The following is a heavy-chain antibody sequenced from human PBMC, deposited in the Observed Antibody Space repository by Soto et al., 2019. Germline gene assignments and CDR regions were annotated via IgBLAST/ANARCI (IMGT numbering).Heavy chain of an antibody. J-gene: IGHJ4*02. CDR3: ARGLDYDSSGYYLDF. Sequence: QVQLVESGGGVVQPGRSLRLSCAASGFTFSTYGMHWVRQAPGKGLEWVAFIQYHGINKDYADSVKGRFTISRDNSRNTLYLQMNSLRAEDTAVYYCARGLDYDSSGYYLDFWGQGALVTVSS. CDR1: GFTFSTYG. V-gene: IGHV3-33*05. CDR2: IQYHGINK. D-gene: IGHD3-22*01.